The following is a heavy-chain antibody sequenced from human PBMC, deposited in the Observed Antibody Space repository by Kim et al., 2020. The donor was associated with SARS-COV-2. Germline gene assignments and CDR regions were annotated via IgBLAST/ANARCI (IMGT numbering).Heavy chain of an antibody. CDR2: INHSGST. CDR1: GGSFSGYY. D-gene: IGHD6-13*01. CDR3: ARDNQQLAPYGMDV. Sequence: SETLSLTCAVYGGSFSGYYWSWIRQPPGKGLGWIGEINHSGSTNYNPSLKSRVTISVDTSKNQFSLKLSSVTAADTAVYYCARDNQQLAPYGMDVWGQGTTVTVSS. J-gene: IGHJ6*02. V-gene: IGHV4-34*01.